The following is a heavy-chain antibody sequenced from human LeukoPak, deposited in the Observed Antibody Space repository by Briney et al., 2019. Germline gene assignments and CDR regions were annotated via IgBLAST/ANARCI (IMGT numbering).Heavy chain of an antibody. CDR1: SGSISSYDYY. D-gene: IGHD1-26*01. CDR2: IYHSGTT. Sequence: SETLSLTCTVSSGSISSYDYYWTCIRPHPGKGLEWIGYIYHSGTTYYHPSLKSRVIISVDTSENQFSLKLTSVTAADSAMYYCVRYSGNYRFFDYWGQGTLVTVSS. CDR3: VRYSGNYRFFDY. V-gene: IGHV4-31*03. J-gene: IGHJ4*02.